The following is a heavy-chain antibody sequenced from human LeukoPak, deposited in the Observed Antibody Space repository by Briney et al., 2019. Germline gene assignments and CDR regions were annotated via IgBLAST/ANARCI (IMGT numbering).Heavy chain of an antibody. CDR1: GESFSGYY. V-gene: IGHV4-34*01. Sequence: SETLSLTCAVYGESFSGYYWSWIPQPPGKGREGIGEINHSGSTNYNPSLKSRVTISVDTSKNQFSLKLSSVTAADTAVYYCARASTVLRAFDIWGQGTMVTVSS. CDR2: INHSGST. CDR3: ARASTVLRAFDI. J-gene: IGHJ3*02. D-gene: IGHD4-17*01.